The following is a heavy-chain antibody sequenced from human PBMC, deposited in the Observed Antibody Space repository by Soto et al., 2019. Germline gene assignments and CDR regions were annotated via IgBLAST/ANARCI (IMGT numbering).Heavy chain of an antibody. CDR3: ARDYCISTSCHGNYYYGMDV. Sequence: QVQLVQSGAEVKKPGASVKVSCKASGYTFTSYGISWVRQAPGQGLEWMGWISAYNGNTNYAQKLHGRVTMTTDTSTSTAYMELRSLRSDDTAVYYCARDYCISTSCHGNYYYGMDVWGQGTTVTVSS. J-gene: IGHJ6*02. D-gene: IGHD2-2*01. CDR2: ISAYNGNT. V-gene: IGHV1-18*01. CDR1: GYTFTSYG.